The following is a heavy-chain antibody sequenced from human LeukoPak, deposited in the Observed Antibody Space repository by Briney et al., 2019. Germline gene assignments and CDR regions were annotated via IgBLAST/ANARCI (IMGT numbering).Heavy chain of an antibody. CDR2: IYYSGST. CDR1: GGSISSYY. V-gene: IGHV4-59*08. D-gene: IGHD6-13*01. CDR3: ARHIRSSSFDY. Sequence: SETLSLTCTVSGGSISSYYWSWIRQPPGKGLEWIGYIYYSGSTNYNPSLKSRVTISVDTSKNQFSLKLSSVTAADTAVYYCARHIRSSSFDYWGQGTLVTVSS. J-gene: IGHJ4*02.